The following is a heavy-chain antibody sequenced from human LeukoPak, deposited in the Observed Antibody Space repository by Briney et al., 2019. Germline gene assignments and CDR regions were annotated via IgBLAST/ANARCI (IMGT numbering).Heavy chain of an antibody. J-gene: IGHJ5*02. D-gene: IGHD6-13*01. CDR3: ARVYLNSVVAAAGTGRFDP. V-gene: IGHV1-69*06. CDR1: GYIITSYG. CDR2: IIPIFGTA. Sequence: GASVKVSCKASGYIITSYGISWVRQAPGQGLEWMGGIIPIFGTANYAQKFQGRVTITADKSTSTAYMELSSLRSEDTAVYYCARVYLNSVVAAAGTGRFDPWGQGTLATVSS.